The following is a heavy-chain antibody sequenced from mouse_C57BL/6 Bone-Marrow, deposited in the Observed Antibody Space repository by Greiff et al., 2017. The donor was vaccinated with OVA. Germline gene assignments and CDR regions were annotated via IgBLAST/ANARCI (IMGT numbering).Heavy chain of an antibody. CDR1: GYTFTDYY. D-gene: IGHD1-1*01. V-gene: IGHV1-26*01. J-gene: IGHJ3*01. CDR2: INTNNGGT. CDR3: ARGATAY. Sequence: EVQLQQSGPELVKPGASVKISCKASGYTFTDYYMNWVQQSPGKSLEWIGDINTNNGGTSYNQKFKGKATLTVDKSSSTAYLELRSLTSEDSAVYYCARGATAYWGQGTLVTVSA.